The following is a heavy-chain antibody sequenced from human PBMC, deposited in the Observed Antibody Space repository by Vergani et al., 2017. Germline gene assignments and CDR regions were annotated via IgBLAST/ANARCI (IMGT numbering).Heavy chain of an antibody. J-gene: IGHJ4*02. D-gene: IGHD4-11*01. V-gene: IGHV1-18*01. CDR2: ISAYNGNT. Sequence: QVQLVQSGAEVNKPGASVKVSCKASGYPFTSYGISWVRQAPGQGLEWMAWISAYNGNTNYAQKFQGRVTMTTDTSTSTAYMELRSLRADDTAVYYWARTADDYHFDYWGQGTLVTVSS. CDR3: ARTADDYHFDY. CDR1: GYPFTSYG.